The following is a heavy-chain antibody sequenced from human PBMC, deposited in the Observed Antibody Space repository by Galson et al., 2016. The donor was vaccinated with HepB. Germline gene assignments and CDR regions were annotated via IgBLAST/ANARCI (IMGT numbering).Heavy chain of an antibody. Sequence: SETLSLTCAVSGASINDSNWWTWVRQAPGKAPEWIGEIYHTGTSNNNPFLNSRFNLSIDKSRNQFSLNLSSVTAADTAVYYCSRGNLGTTASMAFDYWGQGTLVSVSS. D-gene: IGHD6-6*01. V-gene: IGHV4-4*02. CDR3: SRGNLGTTASMAFDY. CDR1: GASINDSNW. J-gene: IGHJ4*02. CDR2: IYHTGTS.